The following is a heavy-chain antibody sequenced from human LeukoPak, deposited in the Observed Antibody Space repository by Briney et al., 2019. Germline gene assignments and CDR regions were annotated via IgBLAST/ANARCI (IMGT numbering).Heavy chain of an antibody. CDR1: GYTFTDYW. Sequence: GESLKISCKGSGYTFTDYWIGWVRQMPGKGLEWMGIIYPGDSDTRYSPSFRGQVTISADKSISTAYLQWSSLKASDTAMYYCARQKGSSSTRFDYWGQGTLVTVSS. D-gene: IGHD6-6*01. CDR2: IYPGDSDT. V-gene: IGHV5-51*01. CDR3: ARQKGSSSTRFDY. J-gene: IGHJ4*02.